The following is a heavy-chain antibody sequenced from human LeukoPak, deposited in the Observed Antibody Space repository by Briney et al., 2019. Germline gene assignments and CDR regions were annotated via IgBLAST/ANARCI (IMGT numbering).Heavy chain of an antibody. D-gene: IGHD5-18*01. Sequence: GGSLRLSCAASGFTFSSYAMHWVRQAPGKGLEWVAVISYDGSNKYYADSVKGRFTISRDNSKNTLYLQMNSLRAEDTAVYYCARGKDTAMVSFDYWGQGTLVTVSS. CDR1: GFTFSSYA. J-gene: IGHJ4*02. CDR2: ISYDGSNK. CDR3: ARGKDTAMVSFDY. V-gene: IGHV3-30-3*01.